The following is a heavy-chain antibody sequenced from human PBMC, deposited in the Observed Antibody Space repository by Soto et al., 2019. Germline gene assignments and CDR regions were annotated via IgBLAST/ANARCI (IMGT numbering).Heavy chain of an antibody. J-gene: IGHJ6*02. D-gene: IGHD3-9*01. CDR2: IYWDDAK. V-gene: IGHV2-5*02. CDR3: AQMDFDLYGMDV. CDR1: GISLTNSGVG. Sequence: QITLTESGPTLVKPTQTLTLTCTFSGISLTNSGVGVSWIRQPPGKALEWLAVIYWDDAKHFSPSQKSRLTITKDTSKNKVVLTMTNMDAVDTATYFCAQMDFDLYGMDVWGQGTTVIVSS.